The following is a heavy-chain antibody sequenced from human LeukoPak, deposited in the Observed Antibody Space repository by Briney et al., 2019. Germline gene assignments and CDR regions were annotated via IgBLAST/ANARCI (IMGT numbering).Heavy chain of an antibody. J-gene: IGHJ4*02. CDR1: GITLSNYG. CDR2: ISGSGGGT. D-gene: IGHD3-22*01. CDR3: AKRGVVIRVILVGFHKEAYYFDS. V-gene: IGHV3-23*01. Sequence: GGSLRLSCEVSGITLSNYGMGWVRQAPGKGLEWVAGISGSGGGTNYADSVKGRFTISRDNSKNTLYLQMNSLRAEDTAVYFCAKRGVVIRVILVGFHKEAYYFDSWGQGALVTVSS.